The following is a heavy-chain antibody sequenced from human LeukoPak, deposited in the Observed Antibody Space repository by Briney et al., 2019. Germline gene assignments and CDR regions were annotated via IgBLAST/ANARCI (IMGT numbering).Heavy chain of an antibody. D-gene: IGHD3-10*01. V-gene: IGHV3-30-3*01. CDR1: GFTFSTYA. CDR3: ARTTTPHYYGSGSYALSY. Sequence: PGRSLRLSCAASGFTFSTYAMHWVRQGPGKGLEWVAVISYDGSNKYYADSVKGRFTISRDNSKNTLYLQMSSLSAEDTAVYYCARTTTPHYYGSGSYALSYWGQGTLVTVPS. CDR2: ISYDGSNK. J-gene: IGHJ4*02.